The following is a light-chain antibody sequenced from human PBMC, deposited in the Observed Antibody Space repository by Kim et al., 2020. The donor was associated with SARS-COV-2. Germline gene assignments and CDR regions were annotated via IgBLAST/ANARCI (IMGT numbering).Light chain of an antibody. V-gene: IGKV3-20*01. CDR2: GAS. CDR1: QSVSSSY. J-gene: IGKJ2*01. CDR3: QQYGSSPLYT. Sequence: EIVLTQSPGTLSLSPGERATLSCRASQSVSSSYLAWYQQKPGQAPRLLIYGASSRATGIPDRFSGSGSGTDFTLTISRLEPEDLAVYYCQQYGSSPLYTFGQGTKVDIK.